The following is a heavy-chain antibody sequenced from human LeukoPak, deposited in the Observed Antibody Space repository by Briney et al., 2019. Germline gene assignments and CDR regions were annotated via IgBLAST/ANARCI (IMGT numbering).Heavy chain of an antibody. CDR1: GFTFSSYE. D-gene: IGHD2-15*01. CDR2: ITGSGSAK. V-gene: IGHV3-48*03. CDR3: AKSPPRCSGGSCYGY. J-gene: IGHJ4*02. Sequence: GGSLRLSCAASGFTFSSYEMNWVRQAPGKGLEWLSYITGSGSAKYYADSVKGRFTISRDNSKNTLYLQMSSLRADDTALYYCAKSPPRCSGGSCYGYWGQGTLVTVSS.